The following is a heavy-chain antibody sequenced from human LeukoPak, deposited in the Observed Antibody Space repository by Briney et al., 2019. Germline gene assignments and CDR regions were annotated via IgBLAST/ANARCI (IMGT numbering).Heavy chain of an antibody. CDR1: GGSISSNNW. CDR2: TSHSGST. J-gene: IGHJ4*02. CDR3: ARNMVGETTFDY. Sequence: SETLSLTCAVSGGSISSNNWWSWVRQPPGKGLEWIGETSHSGSTGYNPSLKSRVTISVDKSKNHFSLKLSSVTAADTAVYYCARNMVGETTFDYWGQGTLVTVSS. V-gene: IGHV4-4*02. D-gene: IGHD2/OR15-2a*01.